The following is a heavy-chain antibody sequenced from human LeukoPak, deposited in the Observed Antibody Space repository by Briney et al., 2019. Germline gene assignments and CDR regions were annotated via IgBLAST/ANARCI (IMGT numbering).Heavy chain of an antibody. Sequence: GSLRLSCAASGFTFDDYAMHWVRQPPGKGLEWIGYIYYSGSTNYNPSLKSRVTISVDASKNQFSLKLSSVTAADTAVYYCARVKKGVLWSDTYFDYWGQGTTVTVSS. V-gene: IGHV4-59*01. CDR1: GFTFDDYA. J-gene: IGHJ4*03. CDR2: IYYSGST. D-gene: IGHD5-18*01. CDR3: ARVKKGVLWSDTYFDY.